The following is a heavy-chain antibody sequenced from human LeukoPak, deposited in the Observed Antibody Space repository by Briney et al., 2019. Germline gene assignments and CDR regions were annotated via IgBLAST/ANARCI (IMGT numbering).Heavy chain of an antibody. CDR1: GRPVSSGSYY. D-gene: IGHD3-9*01. Sequence: SETLSLTCTVSGRPVSSGSYYWSWIRQPPGKGLEWIGYIYYSGSTNYKPSLKSRVTISVDTSKKQFSLNLSSVTAADTAVYYCARAPYFDWLLYPSPFFDYWGQGTLVTVSS. J-gene: IGHJ4*02. CDR3: ARAPYFDWLLYPSPFFDY. CDR2: IYYSGST. V-gene: IGHV4-61*01.